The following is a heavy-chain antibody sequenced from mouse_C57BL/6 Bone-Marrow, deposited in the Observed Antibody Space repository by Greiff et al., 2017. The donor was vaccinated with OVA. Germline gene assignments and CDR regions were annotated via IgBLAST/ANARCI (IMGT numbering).Heavy chain of an antibody. V-gene: IGHV1-47*01. Sequence: VQVVESGAELVKPGASVKMSCKASGYTFTTYPIEWMKQNHGKSLEWIGNFHPYNDDTKYNEKFKGKATLTVEKSSSTVYLELSRLTSDDSAVYYCAIYYYGSSYFDYWGQGTTLTVSS. CDR3: AIYYYGSSYFDY. CDR1: GYTFTTYP. J-gene: IGHJ2*01. D-gene: IGHD1-1*01. CDR2: FHPYNDDT.